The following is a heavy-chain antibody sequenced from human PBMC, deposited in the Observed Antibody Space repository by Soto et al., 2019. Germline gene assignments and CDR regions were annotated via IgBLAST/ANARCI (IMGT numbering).Heavy chain of an antibody. CDR3: ASDGDRYPRGNY. D-gene: IGHD1-26*01. Sequence: EVQLVESGGGLVKPGGSLRLSCAASGFTFSSYSMNWVRQAPGKGLEWVSSISSSSSYIYYADSVKGRFTISRDNAKNSLYLQMNSLRAEDTAVYYCASDGDRYPRGNYWGQGALVTVSS. CDR1: GFTFSSYS. V-gene: IGHV3-21*01. CDR2: ISSSSSYI. J-gene: IGHJ4*02.